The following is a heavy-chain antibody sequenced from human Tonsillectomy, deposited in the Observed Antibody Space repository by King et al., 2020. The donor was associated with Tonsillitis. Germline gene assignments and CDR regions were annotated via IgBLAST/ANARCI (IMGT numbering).Heavy chain of an antibody. D-gene: IGHD4-23*01. Sequence: QLVQSGAEVKKPGASVKVSCKASGYTFTFYGISWVRQAPGQGLEWMGWISAYNGNTKYAEKFQGRVTVTTDTSTSTAYMELRNLRSDDAAVYYCARANPRWFDYWGQGTLVTVSS. J-gene: IGHJ4*02. CDR2: ISAYNGNT. CDR3: ARANPRWFDY. V-gene: IGHV1-18*01. CDR1: GYTFTFYG.